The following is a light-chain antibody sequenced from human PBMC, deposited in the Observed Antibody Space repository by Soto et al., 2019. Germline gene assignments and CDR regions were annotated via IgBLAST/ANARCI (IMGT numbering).Light chain of an antibody. CDR2: KAS. V-gene: IGKV1-5*03. CDR3: QQYNSYPWT. Sequence: IQMTQSPSTLSASVGDRVTTTCRAIQSISSWLARYQQKPGKAPKLLIYKASSLESGVPSRFSGSGSGTEFTLTISSLQPDDFATYYCQQYNSYPWTFGQGTKAEIK. CDR1: QSISSW. J-gene: IGKJ1*01.